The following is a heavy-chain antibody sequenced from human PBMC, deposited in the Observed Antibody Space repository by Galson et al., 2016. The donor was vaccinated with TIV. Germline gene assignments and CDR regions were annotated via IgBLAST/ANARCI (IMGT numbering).Heavy chain of an antibody. CDR1: GFSFSRHW. D-gene: IGHD3-22*01. J-gene: IGHJ2*01. Sequence: SLRLSCAATGFSFSRHWMHWVRQAPGKGLVWVSRIKSDGSSIADADSVKGRFTISRDNAKNTVYLQLNSLRAEDTAVYYCASGGSARVSRGYYYDGYFDLWGRGTLVTVSS. V-gene: IGHV3-74*03. CDR2: IKSDGSSI. CDR3: ASGGSARVSRGYYYDGYFDL.